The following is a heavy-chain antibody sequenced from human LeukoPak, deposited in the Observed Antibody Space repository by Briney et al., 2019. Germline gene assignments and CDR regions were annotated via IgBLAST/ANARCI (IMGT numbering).Heavy chain of an antibody. D-gene: IGHD6-13*01. Sequence: PGRSLRLSCAASGFTFSSYGMHWVRQAPGKGPEWVAVIWYDGSNKYYADSVKGRFTISRDNSKNTLYLQMNSLRAEDTAVYYCVKDGPAAAGSTWNYYYYYYMDVWGKGTTVTVSS. CDR3: VKDGPAAAGSTWNYYYYYYMDV. CDR2: IWYDGSNK. V-gene: IGHV3-33*06. J-gene: IGHJ6*03. CDR1: GFTFSSYG.